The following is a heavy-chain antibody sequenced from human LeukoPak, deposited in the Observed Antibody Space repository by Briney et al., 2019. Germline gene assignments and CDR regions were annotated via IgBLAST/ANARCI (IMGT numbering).Heavy chain of an antibody. J-gene: IGHJ5*02. D-gene: IGHD1-26*01. CDR3: AKRQGPDSGSYDYFDP. CDR1: GGSISSYY. CDR2: IHSNGYT. V-gene: IGHV4-4*09. Sequence: PETLSLTCTVSGGSISSYYWSWIRQPPGQGLEWIAYIHSNGYTNYNPSLKSRVTISVDTSKNQFSLKVTSVTAADPAVYYCAKRQGPDSGSYDYFDPWGQGTLVIVSS.